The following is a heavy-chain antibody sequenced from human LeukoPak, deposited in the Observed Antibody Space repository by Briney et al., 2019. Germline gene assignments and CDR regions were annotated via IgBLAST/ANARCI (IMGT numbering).Heavy chain of an antibody. V-gene: IGHV4-34*01. CDR2: INHSGST. D-gene: IGHD6-13*01. Sequence: SETLSLTCAVYGGSFSGHYWSWIRQPPGKGLEWIGEINHSGSTNYNPSLKSRVTISVDTSKNQFSLKLSSVTAADTAVYYCARGRIVYSSSWQVGFYYYMDVWGKGTTVTVSS. J-gene: IGHJ6*03. CDR3: ARGRIVYSSSWQVGFYYYMDV. CDR1: GGSFSGHY.